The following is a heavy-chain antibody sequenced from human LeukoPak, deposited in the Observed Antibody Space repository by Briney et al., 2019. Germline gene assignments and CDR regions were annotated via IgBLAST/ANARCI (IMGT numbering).Heavy chain of an antibody. CDR3: AKVGDFWSGYGRGYYMDV. D-gene: IGHD3-3*01. J-gene: IGHJ6*03. CDR2: ISGSGGST. CDR1: GFTFSSYA. Sequence: GGSLRLSCAASGFTFSSYAMSWVRQAPGKGLEWVSAISGSGGSTYYADSVKGRFTITRDNSKNTLYLQMNSLRAEDTAVYYCAKVGDFWSGYGRGYYMDVWGKGTTVTVSS. V-gene: IGHV3-23*01.